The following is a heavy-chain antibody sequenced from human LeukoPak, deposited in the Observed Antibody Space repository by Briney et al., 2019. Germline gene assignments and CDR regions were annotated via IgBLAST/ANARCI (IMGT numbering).Heavy chain of an antibody. J-gene: IGHJ4*02. Sequence: PGGSLRLSCAASGFTFSSYWVHWVRQAPGKGLVWVSRINSDGSSTSYADSVKGRFTISRDNAKNTLYLQMNSLGAEDTAVYYCAKGNKGYCSGGSCWGQGTLVTVSS. V-gene: IGHV3-74*01. CDR3: AKGNKGYCSGGSC. CDR1: GFTFSSYW. D-gene: IGHD2-15*01. CDR2: INSDGSST.